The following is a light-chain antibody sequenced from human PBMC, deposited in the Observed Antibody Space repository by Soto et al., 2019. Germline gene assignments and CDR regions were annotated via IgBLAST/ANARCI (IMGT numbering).Light chain of an antibody. CDR1: QSIGSW. CDR3: QQYTSYSART. CDR2: KAS. Sequence: DIQMTQSPSTLSASVGDRVTITCRASQSIGSWLAWYQQKPGKAPKLLIYKASSLASGVPSRFSGSGSGTEFTLPISSLQPDDFATYYCQQYTSYSARTFGQGTKVEIK. J-gene: IGKJ1*01. V-gene: IGKV1-5*03.